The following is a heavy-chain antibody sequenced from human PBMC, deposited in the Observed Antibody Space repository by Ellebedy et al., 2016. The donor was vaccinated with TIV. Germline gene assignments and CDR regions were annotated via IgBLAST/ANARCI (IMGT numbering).Heavy chain of an antibody. CDR1: GFTFSDYW. V-gene: IGHV3-7*01. Sequence: PGGSLRLSCAASGFTFSDYWMSWVRQAPGKGLEWVANIKQDGSEKWYVDSVKGRFTLSRDNAKNSLYLQMNSLRDEETAVYYCTRDVGYVAGTGGYWGQGTLVTVSS. CDR2: IKQDGSEK. J-gene: IGHJ4*02. D-gene: IGHD6-19*01. CDR3: TRDVGYVAGTGGY.